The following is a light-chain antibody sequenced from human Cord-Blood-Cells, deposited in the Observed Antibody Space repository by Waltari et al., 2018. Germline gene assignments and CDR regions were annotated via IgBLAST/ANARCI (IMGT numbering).Light chain of an antibody. V-gene: IGLV2-23*01. CDR1: SSDVGSYNL. Sequence: QSALTQPASVSGSHGQSITISCTGTSSDVGSYNLVSWYPQHPGKAPKLMIYEGSKRPSGVSNRFSGSKSGNTASLTISGIQAEDEADYYCCSYAGSSTWVFGGGTKLTVL. CDR3: CSYAGSSTWV. J-gene: IGLJ3*02. CDR2: EGS.